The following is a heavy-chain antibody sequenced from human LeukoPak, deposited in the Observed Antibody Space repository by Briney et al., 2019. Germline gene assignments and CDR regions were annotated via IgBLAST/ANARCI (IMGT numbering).Heavy chain of an antibody. CDR1: GYSFTSYW. J-gene: IGHJ4*02. V-gene: IGHV5-51*01. D-gene: IGHD3-3*01. Sequence: GESLKISCKGSGYSFTSYWIGWVSQMPGKGLEWMGIIYPGDSDTRYSPSFQGQVTISADKSISTAYLQWSSLKASDTAMYYCARPYYDFWSGYPIGPYYFDYWGQGTLVTVSS. CDR3: ARPYYDFWSGYPIGPYYFDY. CDR2: IYPGDSDT.